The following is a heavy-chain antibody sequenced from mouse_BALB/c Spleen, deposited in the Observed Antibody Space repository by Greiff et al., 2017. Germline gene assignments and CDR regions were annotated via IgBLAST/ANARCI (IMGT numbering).Heavy chain of an antibody. CDR3: ARGPYGKRDYAMDY. V-gene: IGHV5-17*02. D-gene: IGHD2-10*02. J-gene: IGHJ4*01. Sequence: EVKLMESGGGLVQPGGSRKLSCAASGFTFSSFGMHWVRQAPEKGLEWVAYISSGSSTIYYADTVKGRFTISRDNPKNTLFLQMTSLRSEDTAMYYCARGPYGKRDYAMDYWGQGTSVTVSS. CDR1: GFTFSSFG. CDR2: ISSGSSTI.